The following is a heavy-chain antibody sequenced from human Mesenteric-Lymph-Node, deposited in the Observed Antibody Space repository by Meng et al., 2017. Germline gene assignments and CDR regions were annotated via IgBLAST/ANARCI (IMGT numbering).Heavy chain of an antibody. CDR3: ARATTPDY. CDR1: GYIFTSYG. D-gene: IGHD1-1*01. J-gene: IGHJ4*02. CDR2: IGAYNGNT. V-gene: IGHV1-18*01. Sequence: VGVVQSGAEGKKPGASVKVSCKASGYIFTSYGFSWVRQAPGQGLEWMGWIGAYNGNTNYALKFQGRVTLTTDTSTSTAYMELRSLRSDDTAVYYCARATTPDYWGQGTLVTVSS.